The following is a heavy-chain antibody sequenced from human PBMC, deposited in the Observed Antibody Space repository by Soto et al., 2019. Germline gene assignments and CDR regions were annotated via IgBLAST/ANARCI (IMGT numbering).Heavy chain of an antibody. CDR2: ISAYNGNT. Sequence: QVQLVQSGAEVKKPGASVKVSCKASGYTFTSYGISWVRQAPGQGLEWMGWISAYNGNTNYAQKLQGRVTMTTDTSTSTAYMGLRSLRSDDTAVYYCAREPVYYGSGSYYPAGYYYGMDVWGQGTTVTVSS. CDR1: GYTFTSYG. V-gene: IGHV1-18*01. D-gene: IGHD3-10*01. J-gene: IGHJ6*02. CDR3: AREPVYYGSGSYYPAGYYYGMDV.